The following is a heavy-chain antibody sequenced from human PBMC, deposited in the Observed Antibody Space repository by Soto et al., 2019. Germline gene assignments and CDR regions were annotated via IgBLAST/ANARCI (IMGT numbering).Heavy chain of an antibody. CDR2: IIPIFGTA. Sequence: QVQLVQSGAEVKKPGSSVTVSCKASGGTFSSYTISWVRQATGQGLEWMGGIIPIFGTANYAQKFQGRVTITADESTSTAYMELSSLRSEDTAVYYCARGNHRWLQLWYFDLWGRGTLVPVSS. CDR1: GGTFSSYT. CDR3: ARGNHRWLQLWYFDL. V-gene: IGHV1-69*12. J-gene: IGHJ2*01. D-gene: IGHD5-12*01.